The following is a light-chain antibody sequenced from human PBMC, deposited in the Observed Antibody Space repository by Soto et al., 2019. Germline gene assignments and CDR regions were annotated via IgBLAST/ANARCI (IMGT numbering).Light chain of an antibody. CDR2: EVS. CDR1: SSDVGGYNY. Sequence: QSAPTQPPSASGSPGQSATISCTGTSSDVGGYNYVSWYQQYPGKAPKLMIYEVSKRPSGVPDRFSGSKSGNTASLTVSGLQAEDEADYYCSSYAGSSTWDFGGGTKLTVL. CDR3: SSYAGSSTWD. V-gene: IGLV2-8*01. J-gene: IGLJ2*01.